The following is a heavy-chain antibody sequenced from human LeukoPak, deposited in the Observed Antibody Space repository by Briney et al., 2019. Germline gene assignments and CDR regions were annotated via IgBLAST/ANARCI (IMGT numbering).Heavy chain of an antibody. Sequence: SVKGRFTISRDNSNNTLSLQMNSLRPEDTAIYYCAKDQARRGNSWGQGTLVTVSS. D-gene: IGHD1-26*01. CDR3: AKDQARRGNS. J-gene: IGHJ4*02. V-gene: IGHV3-30*02.